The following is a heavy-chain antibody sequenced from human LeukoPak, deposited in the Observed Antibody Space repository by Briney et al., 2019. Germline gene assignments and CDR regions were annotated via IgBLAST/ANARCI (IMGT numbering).Heavy chain of an antibody. CDR3: AKVLSLLFGAFDI. D-gene: IGHD3-10*02. CDR2: ISGSGGST. CDR1: GFTFSSYA. Sequence: GGSLRLSCAASGFTFSSYAMSWVRQAPGKGLEWVSAISGSGGSTYYADSVKGRFTISRDNSKNTLYLQMNSLRAEDTALYHCAKVLSLLFGAFDIWGQGTMVTVSS. J-gene: IGHJ3*02. V-gene: IGHV3-23*01.